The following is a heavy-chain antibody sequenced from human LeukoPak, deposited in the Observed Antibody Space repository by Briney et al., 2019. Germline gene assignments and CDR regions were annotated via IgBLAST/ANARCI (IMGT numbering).Heavy chain of an antibody. CDR3: ARDYYYDSSGYYYYYGMDV. CDR2: IYYSGST. CDR1: GGSISSGDYY. Sequence: SETLSLTCTVSGGSISSGDYYWSWIRQPPGKGLEWIGYIYYSGSTYYNPSLKSRVTISVDTSKNQFSLKLSSVTAADTAVYYCARDYYYDSSGYYYYYGMDVWGQGTTVTVSS. J-gene: IGHJ6*02. D-gene: IGHD3-22*01. V-gene: IGHV4-30-4*01.